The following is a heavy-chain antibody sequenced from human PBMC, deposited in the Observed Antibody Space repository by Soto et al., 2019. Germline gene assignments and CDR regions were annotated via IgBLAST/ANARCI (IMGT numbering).Heavy chain of an antibody. CDR3: ARKYSGYEAEYYYYYGTDV. CDR1: GGTFSSYA. Sequence: AVKVSCKASGGTFSSYAISWVRQAPGQGLEWMGGIIPIFGTANYAQKFQGRVTITADTSASTAYMELSSLRSEDTAVYYCARKYSGYEAEYYYYYGTDVWGQGTTVTVSS. V-gene: IGHV1-69*06. CDR2: IIPIFGTA. D-gene: IGHD5-12*01. J-gene: IGHJ6*02.